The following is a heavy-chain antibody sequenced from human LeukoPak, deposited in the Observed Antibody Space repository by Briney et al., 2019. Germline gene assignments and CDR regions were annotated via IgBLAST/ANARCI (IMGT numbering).Heavy chain of an antibody. J-gene: IGHJ4*02. Sequence: GRSLRLSCAASGFTFSTYSIHWVRQAPGKGLEWVAVISYDGTNKYYADSVKGRFTISRDNSKNTLYLQMNSLRAEDTAVYYCARAIPTDYYDGSPPLDYWGQGTLVIVSS. V-gene: IGHV3-30-3*01. CDR1: GFTFSTYS. D-gene: IGHD3-22*01. CDR2: ISYDGTNK. CDR3: ARAIPTDYYDGSPPLDY.